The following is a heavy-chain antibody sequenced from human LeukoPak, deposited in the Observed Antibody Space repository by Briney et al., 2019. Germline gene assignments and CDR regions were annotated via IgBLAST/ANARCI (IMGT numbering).Heavy chain of an antibody. CDR2: ISSSSNYI. Sequence: GGSLRLSRAASGFTFSSYSMNWVRQAPGKGLEWVSSISSSSNYIYYADSVKGRFTISRDNAKNSLYLQMNSLRAEDTAVYYCASERIVGATFDYWGQGTLVTVSS. CDR1: GFTFSSYS. D-gene: IGHD1-26*01. J-gene: IGHJ4*02. CDR3: ASERIVGATFDY. V-gene: IGHV3-21*04.